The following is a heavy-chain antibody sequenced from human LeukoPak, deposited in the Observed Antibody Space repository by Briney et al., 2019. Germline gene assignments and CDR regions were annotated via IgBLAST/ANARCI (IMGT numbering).Heavy chain of an antibody. V-gene: IGHV4-59*01. CDR1: GGSISSYY. D-gene: IGHD1-1*01. CDR3: ARDRELGY. Sequence: PSETLSLTCTVSGGSISSYYWSWIRQPPGKGLEWIGWSYHRGSTSYNPSLRSRVAISVDTSKNQFSLKLSSVTAADTAVYYCARDRELGYWGQGTLVTVSS. CDR2: SYHRGST. J-gene: IGHJ4*02.